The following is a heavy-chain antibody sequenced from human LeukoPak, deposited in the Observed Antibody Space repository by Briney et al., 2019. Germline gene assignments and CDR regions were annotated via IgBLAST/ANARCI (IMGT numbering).Heavy chain of an antibody. CDR2: PHYSGST. CDR1: GGSISSGSYY. J-gene: IGHJ6*02. Sequence: SETLSLTCTVSGGSISSGSYYWGWIRQPPGKGLEWIGSPHYSGSTYYHPSLKGRVTMSVDTSKNHFSLRLSSVTAADAAVYHCARGSVDCSSTSCNTIYYYSGMDVWGQGTTVTVSS. V-gene: IGHV4-39*02. D-gene: IGHD2-2*01. CDR3: ARGSVDCSSTSCNTIYYYSGMDV.